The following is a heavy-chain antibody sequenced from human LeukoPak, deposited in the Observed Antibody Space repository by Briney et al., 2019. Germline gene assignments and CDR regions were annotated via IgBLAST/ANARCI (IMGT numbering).Heavy chain of an antibody. V-gene: IGHV3-66*01. CDR1: GFSVSGIH. Sequence: GGSLRLSRVASGFSVSGIHMNWVRQAPGKDLEWVSGLYSGGATYYADSMGGRFTISRDHSKNTLYLQMTNLRVDDTAIYYCARGNGNVGGRLDPWGQGTRVTVSS. CDR2: LYSGGAT. CDR3: ARGNGNVGGRLDP. D-gene: IGHD4-23*01. J-gene: IGHJ5*02.